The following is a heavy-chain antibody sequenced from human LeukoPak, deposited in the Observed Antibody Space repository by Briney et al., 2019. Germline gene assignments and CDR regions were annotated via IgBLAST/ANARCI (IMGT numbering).Heavy chain of an antibody. D-gene: IGHD6-13*01. J-gene: IGHJ6*03. CDR3: ARVQQQLTYYYYMDV. CDR1: GYTFTSYG. Sequence: SVKVSCTASGYTFTSYGISWVRQAPGQGLEWMGGIIPIFGTANYAQKFQGRVTITADKSTSTAYMELSSLRSEDTAVYYCARVQQQLTYYYYMDVWGKGTTVTVSS. V-gene: IGHV1-69*06. CDR2: IIPIFGTA.